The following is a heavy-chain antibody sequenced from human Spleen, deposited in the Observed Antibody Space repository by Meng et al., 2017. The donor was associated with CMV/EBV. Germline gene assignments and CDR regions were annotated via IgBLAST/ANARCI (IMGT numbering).Heavy chain of an antibody. CDR1: GFTFDDFA. CDR2: FSGNTGFI. D-gene: IGHD3-9*01. J-gene: IGHJ3*01. CDR3: AKSPILSQNAFDF. V-gene: IGHV3-9*01. Sequence: GGSLRLSCTASGFTFDDFAMHWVRQTPGEGLEWVSGFSGNTGFIAYADSVKGRFTISRDNAKNSLYLQMNSLRVEDTALYFCAKSPILSQNAFDFWGQGTMVTVSS.